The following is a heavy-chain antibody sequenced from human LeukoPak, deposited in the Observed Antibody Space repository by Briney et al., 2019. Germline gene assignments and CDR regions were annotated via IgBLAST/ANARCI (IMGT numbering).Heavy chain of an antibody. Sequence: GGSLRLSCAASGFTFSSYSMNWVRQAPGKGLEWVSSISSSSSYIYYADSVKGRFTISRDNAKNSLYLQMNSLRAEDTAVYYCAIDDQRELYYFDYWGQGTLVTVSS. CDR2: ISSSSSYI. CDR3: AIDDQRELYYFDY. D-gene: IGHD1-7*01. V-gene: IGHV3-21*01. J-gene: IGHJ4*02. CDR1: GFTFSSYS.